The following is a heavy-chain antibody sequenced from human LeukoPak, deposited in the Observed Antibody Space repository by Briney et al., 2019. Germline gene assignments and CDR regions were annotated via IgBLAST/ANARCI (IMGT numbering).Heavy chain of an antibody. CDR2: INPNSGGT. CDR1: GYTFTGYY. V-gene: IGHV1-2*02. J-gene: IGHJ5*02. Sequence: ASVKVSCKASGYTFTGYYMHWVRQAPGQGLEWMGWINPNSGGTNSAQKFQGRVTMTEDTSTDTAYMELSSLRSEDTAVYYCATNFMMTIPNWFDPWGQGTLVTVSS. D-gene: IGHD3-16*01. CDR3: ATNFMMTIPNWFDP.